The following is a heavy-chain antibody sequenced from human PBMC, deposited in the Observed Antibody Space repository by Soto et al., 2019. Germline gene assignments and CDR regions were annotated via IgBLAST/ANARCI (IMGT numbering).Heavy chain of an antibody. CDR3: ARSKDDGSSWYKSLGY. D-gene: IGHD6-13*01. CDR1: GFTFSDYY. J-gene: IGHJ4*02. Sequence: GGSLRLSCASSGFTFSDYYMSLIRQAPGKGLESVSEISPNGSSTYYSHSVKGRFTISRDNSKNTLYLQMGSLRSEDMAVYYCARSKDDGSSWYKSLGYWGLGILVTVSS. CDR2: ISPNGSST. V-gene: IGHV3-64*01.